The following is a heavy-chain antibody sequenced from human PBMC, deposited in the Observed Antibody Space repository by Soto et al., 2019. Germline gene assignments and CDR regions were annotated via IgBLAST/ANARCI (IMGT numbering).Heavy chain of an antibody. J-gene: IGHJ1*01. CDR1: GYTFTSYG. CDR2: ISGYNGNT. V-gene: IGHV1-18*01. D-gene: IGHD4-17*01. Sequence: ASVKVSCKASGYTFTSYGISWVRQAPGQGLEWMGWISGYNGNTNYVQKLQGRVTMTTDTSTSTAYMELRSLKSDDTAVYYCVRDYGDYAYFQHWGQGTLVTVSS. CDR3: VRDYGDYAYFQH.